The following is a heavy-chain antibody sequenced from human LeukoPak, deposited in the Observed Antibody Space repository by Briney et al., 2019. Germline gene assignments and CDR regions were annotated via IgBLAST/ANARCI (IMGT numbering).Heavy chain of an antibody. V-gene: IGHV4-34*01. D-gene: IGHD1-26*01. Sequence: SSETLSLTCAVYGGSFSGYYWSWIRQPPGKGLEWIGEINHSGSTNYNPSLKSRVTISVDTSKNQFSLKLSSVTAADTAVYYCARHELVGATTYFDYWGQGTLVTVSS. J-gene: IGHJ4*02. CDR3: ARHELVGATTYFDY. CDR2: INHSGST. CDR1: GGSFSGYY.